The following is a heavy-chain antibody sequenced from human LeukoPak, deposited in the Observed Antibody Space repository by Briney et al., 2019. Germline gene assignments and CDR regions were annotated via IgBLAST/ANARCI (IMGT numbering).Heavy chain of an antibody. CDR1: GYTFTSYG. V-gene: IGHV1-18*01. Sequence: SVKVSCEASGYTFTSYGISWVRQAPGQGLEWMGWISAYNGNTNYAQKLQGRVTMTTDTSTSTAYMELRSLRSDDTAVYYCARAWESIAGYYFDYWGQGTLVTVSS. D-gene: IGHD1-26*01. CDR3: ARAWESIAGYYFDY. CDR2: ISAYNGNT. J-gene: IGHJ4*02.